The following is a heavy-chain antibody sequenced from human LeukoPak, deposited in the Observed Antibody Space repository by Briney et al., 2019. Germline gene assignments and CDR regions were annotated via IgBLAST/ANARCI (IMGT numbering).Heavy chain of an antibody. CDR3: ARGGGIAAAESYYFDY. J-gene: IGHJ4*02. V-gene: IGHV4-38-2*02. CDR1: GYSISSGYY. CDR2: IYHSGST. Sequence: PSETLSLTCTVSGYSISSGYYWGWIRQPPGKGLEWIGSIYHSGSTYYNPSLKSRVTISVDTSKNQFSLKLSSVIAADTAVYYCARGGGIAAAESYYFDYWGQGTLVTVSS. D-gene: IGHD6-13*01.